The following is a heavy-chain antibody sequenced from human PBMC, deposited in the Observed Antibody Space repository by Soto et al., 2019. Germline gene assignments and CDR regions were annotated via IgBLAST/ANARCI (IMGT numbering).Heavy chain of an antibody. Sequence: ASVKVSCKASGYTFTSYYMHWVRQAPGQGLEWMGIINPSGGSTSYAQKFQGRVTMTRDTSTSTVYMELSSLRSEDTAMYYCARDPGGYSYGTQSQAIWFDPWGQGTLVTVSS. J-gene: IGHJ5*02. V-gene: IGHV1-46*01. CDR1: GYTFTSYY. CDR3: ARDPGGYSYGTQSQAIWFDP. D-gene: IGHD5-18*01. CDR2: INPSGGST.